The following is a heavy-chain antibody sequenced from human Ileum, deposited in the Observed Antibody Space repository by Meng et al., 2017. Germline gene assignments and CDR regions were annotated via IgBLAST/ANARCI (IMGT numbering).Heavy chain of an antibody. CDR2: ISSSSSYI. Sequence: GESLKISCAASGFTFSSYSMNWVRQAPGKGLEWVSSISSSSSYIYYADSVKGRFTISRDNAKNSLYLQINSLRAEDTAVYYCARLGQLKSITMIVVDAFDIWGQGTMVTVSS. J-gene: IGHJ3*02. CDR1: GFTFSSYS. D-gene: IGHD3-22*01. V-gene: IGHV3-21*01. CDR3: ARLGQLKSITMIVVDAFDI.